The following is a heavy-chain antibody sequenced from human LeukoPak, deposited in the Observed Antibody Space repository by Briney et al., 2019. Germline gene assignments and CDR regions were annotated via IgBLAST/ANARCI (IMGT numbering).Heavy chain of an antibody. Sequence: PGESLRLSCAASGFTFSSYSMNWVRQAPGKGLEWVSYISSSSSTIYYADSVKGRFTISRDNAKNSLYLQMNSLRAEDTAFYYCAKERYGGYDRPQFDYWGQGTRVTVSS. CDR3: AKERYGGYDRPQFDY. D-gene: IGHD5-12*01. J-gene: IGHJ4*02. CDR1: GFTFSSYS. CDR2: ISSSSSTI. V-gene: IGHV3-48*04.